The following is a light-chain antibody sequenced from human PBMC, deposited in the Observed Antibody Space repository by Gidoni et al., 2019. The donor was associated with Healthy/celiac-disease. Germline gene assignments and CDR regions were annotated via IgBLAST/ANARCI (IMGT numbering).Light chain of an antibody. CDR2: AAS. CDR1: QSISSY. CDR3: QQSYSTPFT. V-gene: IGKV1-39*01. Sequence: DIKMTQCPSSLSASVGDRVTITCRARQSISSYLNWYQQKPGKAHKLRIYAASSLQSGVPSRFSGSGSGTDFTLTISSLQPEDFAPYYCQQSYSTPFTFGQGTRLEIK. J-gene: IGKJ5*01.